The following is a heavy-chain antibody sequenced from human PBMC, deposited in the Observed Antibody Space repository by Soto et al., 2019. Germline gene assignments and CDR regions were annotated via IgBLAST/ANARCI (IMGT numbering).Heavy chain of an antibody. J-gene: IGHJ4*02. CDR3: ARVAVAGADY. V-gene: IGHV3-48*01. Sequence: PGGSLRLSCAASGFTFSSYAMSWVRQAPGKGLEWVSAISSSSGSIYYADSVKGRFTISRDNAKNSLYLQMNSLRAEDTAVYYCARVAVAGADYWGQGTLVTVSS. D-gene: IGHD6-19*01. CDR1: GFTFSSYA. CDR2: ISSSSGSI.